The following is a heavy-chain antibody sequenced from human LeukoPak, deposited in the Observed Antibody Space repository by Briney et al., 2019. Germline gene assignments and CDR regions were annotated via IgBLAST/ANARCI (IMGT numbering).Heavy chain of an antibody. V-gene: IGHV3-7*03. CDR3: ARGGGLDV. Sequence: GGSLRLSCAASGFTFSSYWMNWARQAPGKGLEWVASINHNGNVNYYVDSVKGRFSISRDNAENSLYLQMSNLRAEDTAVYFCARGGGLDVWGQGATVTVSS. D-gene: IGHD3-16*01. CDR1: GFTFSSYW. CDR2: INHNGNVN. J-gene: IGHJ6*02.